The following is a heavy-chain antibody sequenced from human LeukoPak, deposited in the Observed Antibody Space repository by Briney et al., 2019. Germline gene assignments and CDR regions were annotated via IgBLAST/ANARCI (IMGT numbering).Heavy chain of an antibody. CDR2: IYYSGST. Sequence: PSETLSLTCTVSGGSISSGDYYWSWIRQPPGKGLEWIVYIYYSGSTYYNPSLKSRVTISVDTSKNQFSLKLSSVTAADTAVYYCARVGVIVGATTSDYFDYWGQGTLVTVSS. CDR3: ARVGVIVGATTSDYFDY. J-gene: IGHJ4*02. CDR1: GGSISSGDYY. V-gene: IGHV4-30-4*01. D-gene: IGHD1-26*01.